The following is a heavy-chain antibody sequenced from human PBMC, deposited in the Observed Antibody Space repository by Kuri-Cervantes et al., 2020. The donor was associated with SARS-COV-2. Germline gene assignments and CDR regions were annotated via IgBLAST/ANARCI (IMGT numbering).Heavy chain of an antibody. Sequence: TRSPTGTLSGGSTSSGSYYWSWIRQPAGKGLEWIGRIYTSGNTNYKPSLQSRVTISIDTSKNQFSLKLSSVTAADTAVYYCARKAYYYDSREAFDIWGQGTMVTVSS. D-gene: IGHD3-22*01. CDR2: IYTSGNT. CDR3: ARKAYYYDSREAFDI. J-gene: IGHJ3*02. V-gene: IGHV4-61*02. CDR1: GGSTSSGSYY.